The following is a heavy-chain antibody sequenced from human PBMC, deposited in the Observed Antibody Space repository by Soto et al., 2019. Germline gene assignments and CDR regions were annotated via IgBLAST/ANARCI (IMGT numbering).Heavy chain of an antibody. V-gene: IGHV3-30*18. D-gene: IGHD2-15*01. CDR2: ISCDGSNK. CDR3: AKDIGVAATYYYYGMDV. J-gene: IGHJ6*02. CDR1: GFTFSSYG. Sequence: QVQLVESGGGVVQPGRSLRLSCAASGFTFSSYGMHWVRQAPGKGLEWVAVISCDGSNKYYADSVKGRFTISRDNSKNTLYLQMNSLRAEDTAVYYCAKDIGVAATYYYYGMDVWGQGTTVTVSS.